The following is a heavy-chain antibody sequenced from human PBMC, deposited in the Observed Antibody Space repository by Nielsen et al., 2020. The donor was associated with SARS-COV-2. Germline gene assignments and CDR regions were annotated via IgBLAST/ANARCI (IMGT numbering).Heavy chain of an antibody. V-gene: IGHV3-66*04. J-gene: IGHJ4*02. CDR3: ARPFYSGSLY. Sequence: GESLKISCAASGFSVSSHDMNWVRQAPGKGLQWVSLIYSDGSTKYADSVKGRFTISRDNAKNSLYLQMNSLRAEDTAVYYCARPFYSGSLYWGQGTLVTVSS. D-gene: IGHD1-26*01. CDR2: IYSDGST. CDR1: GFSVSSHD.